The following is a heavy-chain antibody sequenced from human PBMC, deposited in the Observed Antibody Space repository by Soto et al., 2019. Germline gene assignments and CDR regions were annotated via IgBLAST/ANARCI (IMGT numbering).Heavy chain of an antibody. D-gene: IGHD5-18*01. Sequence: ASVKVSCKASGYTFTSYDINWVRQATGQGPEWMGWMNPNSGNTGYAQKFQGRVTMTRNTSISTAYMELSSLRSEDTAVYYCARAGGYSYGNWFDPWGQGTLVTVSS. J-gene: IGHJ5*02. CDR1: GYTFTSYD. V-gene: IGHV1-8*01. CDR2: MNPNSGNT. CDR3: ARAGGYSYGNWFDP.